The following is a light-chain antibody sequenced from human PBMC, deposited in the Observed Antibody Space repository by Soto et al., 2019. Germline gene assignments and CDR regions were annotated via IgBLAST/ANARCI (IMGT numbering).Light chain of an antibody. CDR2: GTS. V-gene: IGKV3-20*01. J-gene: IGKJ4*01. Sequence: EFVLTQSPGKLSLSPGERATLSCRASHSISRGFLAWYQQKPGQAPRLLIYGTSNRGTGIPDRFSGSGSGTDFTLTISRLEPEDFAVYYCQQFSSSPQLTFGGGTKVEMK. CDR1: HSISRGF. CDR3: QQFSSSPQLT.